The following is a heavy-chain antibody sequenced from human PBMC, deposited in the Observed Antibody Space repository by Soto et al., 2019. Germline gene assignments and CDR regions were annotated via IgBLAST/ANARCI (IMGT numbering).Heavy chain of an antibody. D-gene: IGHD6-19*01. J-gene: IGHJ5*02. V-gene: IGHV4-34*01. CDR2: INHSGST. Sequence: SETLSLTCAVDGGSFSGYYWSWIRQPPGKGLEWIGEINHSGSTNYNPSLKSRVTISVDTSKNQSSLKLSSVTAADTAVYYCAREGAAVAGNWFDPWGQGTLVTVSS. CDR3: AREGAAVAGNWFDP. CDR1: GGSFSGYY.